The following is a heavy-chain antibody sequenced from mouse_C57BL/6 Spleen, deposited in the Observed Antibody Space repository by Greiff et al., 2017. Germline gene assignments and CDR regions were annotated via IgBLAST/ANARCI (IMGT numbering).Heavy chain of an antibody. Sequence: EVQGVESGGGLVKPGGSLKLSCAASGFTFSSYTMSWVRQTPEKRLEWVATISGGGGNTYYPDSVKGRFTISRDNAQNSLYLQMISLRAEYTAVYYCAIHDYYGSFYCYFGVWGTGTTVTFSS. D-gene: IGHD1-1*01. J-gene: IGHJ1*03. CDR2: ISGGGGNT. CDR3: AIHDYYGSFYCYFGV. V-gene: IGHV5-9*04. CDR1: GFTFSSYT.